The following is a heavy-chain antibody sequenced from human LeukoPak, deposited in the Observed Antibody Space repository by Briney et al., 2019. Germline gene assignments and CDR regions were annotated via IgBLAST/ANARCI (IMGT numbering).Heavy chain of an antibody. Sequence: GGSLRLSCAASGFSFSTYVMTWVRQAQGQRLEWVSISGSGGKTYYADSVKGRFTISRDNSKNTLYLQMNSLRAEDTAVYYCAKDLAVGATTFDYWGQGTLVTVSS. CDR3: AKDLAVGATTFDY. V-gene: IGHV3-23*01. D-gene: IGHD1-26*01. CDR1: GFSFSTYV. CDR2: SGSGGKT. J-gene: IGHJ4*02.